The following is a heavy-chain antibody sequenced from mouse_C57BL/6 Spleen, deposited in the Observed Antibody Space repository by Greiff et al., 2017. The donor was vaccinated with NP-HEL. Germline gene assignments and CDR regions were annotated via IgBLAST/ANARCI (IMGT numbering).Heavy chain of an antibody. CDR2: ISDGGSYT. Sequence: EVNVVESGGGLVKPGGSLKLSCAASGFTFSSYAMSWVRQTPEKRLEWVATISDGGSYTYYPDNVKGRFTISRDNAKNNLYLQMSHLKSEDTAMYYCARRAGTRAMDYWGQGTSVTVSS. CDR1: GFTFSSYA. V-gene: IGHV5-4*03. J-gene: IGHJ4*01. CDR3: ARRAGTRAMDY. D-gene: IGHD3-3*01.